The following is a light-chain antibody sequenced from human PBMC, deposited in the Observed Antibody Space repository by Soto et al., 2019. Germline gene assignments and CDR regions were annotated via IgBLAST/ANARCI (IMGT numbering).Light chain of an antibody. CDR2: AAP. J-gene: IGKJ4*01. Sequence: DIQMTQSPSSVSASVGDRVTITCRASQGISSWLAWFQQKPGEPPRLLIYAAPSLHTGVPSRFSGSGSGTDFTLTISSLQPEDFATYYCQQGNSFPLTFGGGTKVESK. CDR1: QGISSW. V-gene: IGKV1-12*01. CDR3: QQGNSFPLT.